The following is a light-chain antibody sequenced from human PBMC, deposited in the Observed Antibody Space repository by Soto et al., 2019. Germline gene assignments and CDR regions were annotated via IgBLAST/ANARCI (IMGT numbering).Light chain of an antibody. V-gene: IGLV2-14*01. Sequence: QSVLTQPPSASGTPGQRVTISCSGSSSNIPGKAPKLMISEVNNRPSGVSNRFSGSKSGNTAYLTISGLQVEDEAEYFCFSFTTTSTHVFGTGTKVTVL. J-gene: IGLJ1*01. CDR1: S. CDR3: FSFTTTSTHV. CDR2: EVN.